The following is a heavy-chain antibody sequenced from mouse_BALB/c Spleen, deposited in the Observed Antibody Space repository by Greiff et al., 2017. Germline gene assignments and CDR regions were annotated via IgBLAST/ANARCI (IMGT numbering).Heavy chain of an antibody. J-gene: IGHJ3*01. CDR2: ISDGGSYT. D-gene: IGHD4-1*01. CDR1: GFTFSDYY. V-gene: IGHV5-4*02. Sequence: EVKLVESGGGLVKPGGSLKLSCAASGFTFSDYYMYWVRQTPEKRLEWVATISDGGSYTYYPDSVKGRFTISRDNAKNNLYLQMSSLKSEDTAMYYCARDPNWEAYWGQGSLGTVSA. CDR3: ARDPNWEAY.